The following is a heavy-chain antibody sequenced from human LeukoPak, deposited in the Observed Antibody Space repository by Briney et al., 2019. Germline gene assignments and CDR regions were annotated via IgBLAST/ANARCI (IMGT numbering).Heavy chain of an antibody. J-gene: IGHJ4*02. V-gene: IGHV4-59*11. CDR3: ASRPAGSTWYGVFDY. Sequence: SETLFLTCTVSGGSINSHYWSWIRQPPGKGLEWIGYIFNGGSTNYNPSLKSRVTMSIDTSSDQFSLRLSSVTTADTAIYYCASRPAGSTWYGVFDYWSQGTLVTVSS. CDR1: GGSINSHY. D-gene: IGHD6-13*01. CDR2: IFNGGST.